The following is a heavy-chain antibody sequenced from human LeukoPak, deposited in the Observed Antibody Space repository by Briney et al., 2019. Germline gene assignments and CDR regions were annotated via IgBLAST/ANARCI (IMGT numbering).Heavy chain of an antibody. CDR1: GFTFSSYW. V-gene: IGHV3-21*01. J-gene: IGHJ4*02. D-gene: IGHD3-10*01. CDR3: ARGSLLWPDDY. CDR2: ISSSSSYI. Sequence: KPGGSLRLSCAASGFTFSSYWMSWVRQAPGRGLEWVSSISSSSSYIYYADSVKGRFTISRDNAKNSLYLQMNSLRAEDTAVYYCARGSLLWPDDYWGQGTLVTVSS.